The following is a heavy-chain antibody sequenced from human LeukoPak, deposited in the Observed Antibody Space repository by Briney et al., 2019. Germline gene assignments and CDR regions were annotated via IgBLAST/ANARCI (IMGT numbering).Heavy chain of an antibody. CDR1: GFKFKTYG. CDR3: TREGRGSDAFDY. D-gene: IGHD3-16*01. Sequence: GGSLRLSCAASGFKFKTYGMHWVRQAPGKGLEWVGFIRSKAYGGTTEYAASVKGRFTISGDDSRRIVYLQMNSLKTEDTAVYYCTREGRGSDAFDYWGQGTLVTVSS. CDR2: IRSKAYGGTT. J-gene: IGHJ4*02. V-gene: IGHV3-49*04.